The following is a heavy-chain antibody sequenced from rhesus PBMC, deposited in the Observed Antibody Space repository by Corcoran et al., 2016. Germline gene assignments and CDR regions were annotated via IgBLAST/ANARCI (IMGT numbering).Heavy chain of an antibody. CDR1: GFTFGNYY. D-gene: IGHD1-1*01. J-gene: IGHJ4*01. CDR3: ARDRPRTAGTMSRGIDY. V-gene: IGHV3-8*01. Sequence: EVQLVESGGGLVQPGGSLRLSCTGSGFTFGNYYMYWVRQAPGKGREWVSGINTGGGSTWYTYSVKGRFTISKENAKNTLYLQMDSLRAEDTAVYYCARDRPRTAGTMSRGIDYWGQGVLVTVSS. CDR2: INTGGGST.